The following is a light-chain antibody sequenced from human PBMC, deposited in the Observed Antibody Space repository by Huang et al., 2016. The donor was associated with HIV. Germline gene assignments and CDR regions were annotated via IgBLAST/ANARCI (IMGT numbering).Light chain of an antibody. V-gene: IGKV3-11*01. CDR1: QSIGTY. Sequence: EIVLTQSPVTLSLSPGDRATRSCRASQSIGTYLAWYQQKSGQAPRLLIYDVSNRAAGVPARFSASGSETDFTLTIASLDPDDFAIYHCQQRSKWPLTFGGGTKVEMK. CDR3: QQRSKWPLT. CDR2: DVS. J-gene: IGKJ4*01.